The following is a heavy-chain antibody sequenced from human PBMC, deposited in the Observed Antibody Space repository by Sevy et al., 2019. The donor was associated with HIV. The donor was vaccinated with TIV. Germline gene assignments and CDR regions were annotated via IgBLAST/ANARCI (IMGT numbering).Heavy chain of an antibody. V-gene: IGHV1-24*01. CDR1: GYTLTELS. Sequence: ASVKVSCKVSGYTLTELSMHWVRQAPGKGLEWMGGFDPEDGETIYAQKFQGRVTMTEDTSTDTAYMELSSLRSEDTXXXYCATLAYCSGGSCYSGWYFDLWGRGTLVTVSS. CDR3: ATLAYCSGGSCYSGWYFDL. D-gene: IGHD2-15*01. J-gene: IGHJ2*01. CDR2: FDPEDGET.